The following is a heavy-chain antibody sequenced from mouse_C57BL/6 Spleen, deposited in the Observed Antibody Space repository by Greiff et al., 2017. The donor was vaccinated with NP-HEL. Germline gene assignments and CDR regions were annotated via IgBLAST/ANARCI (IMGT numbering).Heavy chain of an antibody. J-gene: IGHJ1*03. D-gene: IGHD1-1*01. CDR2: INPNYGTT. Sequence: EVKLQESGPELVKPGASVKISCKASGYSFTDYNMNWVKQSNGKSLEWIGVINPNYGTTSYNQKFKGKATLTVDQSSSTAYMQLNSLTSEDSAVYYCYYGSSHWYFDVWGTGTTVTVSS. CDR3: YYGSSHWYFDV. V-gene: IGHV1-39*01. CDR1: GYSFTDYN.